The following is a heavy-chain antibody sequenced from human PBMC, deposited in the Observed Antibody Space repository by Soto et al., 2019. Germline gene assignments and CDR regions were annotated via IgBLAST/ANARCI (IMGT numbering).Heavy chain of an antibody. CDR1: GGSFSGYY. V-gene: IGHV4-34*01. CDR2: INHSGST. Sequence: PSETLSLTCAVYGGSFSGYYWSWIRQPPGKGLEWIGEINHSGSTNYNPSLKSRVTISVDTSKNQFSLKLSSVTAADTAVYYCARGRVTTRLNYYYYGMDVWGQGTTVTVYS. D-gene: IGHD4-4*01. J-gene: IGHJ6*02. CDR3: ARGRVTTRLNYYYYGMDV.